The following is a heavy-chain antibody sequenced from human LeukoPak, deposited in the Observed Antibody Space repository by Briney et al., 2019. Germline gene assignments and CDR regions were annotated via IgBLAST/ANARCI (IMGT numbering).Heavy chain of an antibody. Sequence: PGGSLRLSCAASGFAFSNFAMSWVRQAPGKGLEWVSAMSGSGYYTYYVESVKGRFTLSRDNSKNTLYLHMNSLRADDTAVYYCAKMEGQRLYDYCMDVWGRGTTVTVSS. D-gene: IGHD3-3*01. CDR1: GFAFSNFA. V-gene: IGHV3-23*01. CDR3: AKMEGQRLYDYCMDV. CDR2: MSGSGYYT. J-gene: IGHJ6*03.